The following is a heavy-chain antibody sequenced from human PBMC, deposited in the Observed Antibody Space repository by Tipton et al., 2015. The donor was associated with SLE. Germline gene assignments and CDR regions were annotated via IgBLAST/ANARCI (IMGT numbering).Heavy chain of an antibody. CDR1: GGSISSGGYY. CDR2: IYTSGST. J-gene: IGHJ3*02. V-gene: IGHV4-61*09. D-gene: IGHD4-17*01. CDR3: ATSDYGDYVPYAFDI. Sequence: TLSLTCTVSGGSISSGGYYWSWIRQHPGKGLEWIGYIYTSGSTNYNPSLKSRVTISVDTSKNQFSLKLSSVTAADTAVYYCATSDYGDYVPYAFDIWGQGTMVTVSS.